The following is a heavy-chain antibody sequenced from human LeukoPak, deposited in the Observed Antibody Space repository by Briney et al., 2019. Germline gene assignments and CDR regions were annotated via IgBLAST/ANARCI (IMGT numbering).Heavy chain of an antibody. CDR2: IKQDGSEK. J-gene: IGHJ4*02. CDR1: GFTFSSYW. D-gene: IGHD4-17*01. Sequence: GGSLRLSCAASGFTFSSYWMSWVRQAPGKGLEWVANIKQDGSEKYYVDSVKGRFTISRDNAKNSLYLQMNSLRAEDTAVYYCARDTPTVTPKQIDYWGQGTLVTVSS. CDR3: ARDTPTVTPKQIDY. V-gene: IGHV3-7*01.